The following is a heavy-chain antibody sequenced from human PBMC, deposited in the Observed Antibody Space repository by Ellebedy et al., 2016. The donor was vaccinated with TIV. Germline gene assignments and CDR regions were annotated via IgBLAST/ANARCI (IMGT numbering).Heavy chain of an antibody. CDR2: IIPIFGTA. V-gene: IGHV1-69*13. J-gene: IGHJ4*02. CDR3: ARTSSRSLNVDTAMGGPDRFDY. Sequence: AASVKVSCKASGYTFTSYGISWVRQAPGQGLEWMGGIIPIFGTANYAQKFQGRVTITADESTSTAYMELSSLRSEDTAVYYCARTSSRSLNVDTAMGGPDRFDYWGQGTLVTVSS. CDR1: GYTFTSYG. D-gene: IGHD5-18*01.